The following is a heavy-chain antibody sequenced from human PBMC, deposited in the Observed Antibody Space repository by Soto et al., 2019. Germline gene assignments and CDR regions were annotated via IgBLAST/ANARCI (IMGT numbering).Heavy chain of an antibody. CDR3: ARGEQYSGRIFDY. Sequence: QVQLQQSGPGLVKPSQTLSLTCAITGDSVSSNSAGWSWVRQSPSRGLEWLGRTYYRSKWYYEYAISVRGRITSNPDTSKNQCPLQLNSVTPEDTAVYFCARGEQYSGRIFDYCGQGTLVTVSS. CDR1: GDSVSSNSAG. J-gene: IGHJ4*01. D-gene: IGHD1-26*01. V-gene: IGHV6-1*01. CDR2: TYYRSKWYY.